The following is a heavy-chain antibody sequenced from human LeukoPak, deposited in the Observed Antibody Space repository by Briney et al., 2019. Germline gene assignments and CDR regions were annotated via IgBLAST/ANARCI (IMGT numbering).Heavy chain of an antibody. Sequence: SETLSLTCTLAGGSLRSNFWTWIRQPPGKGLEWIGHMYYSSSPNYNPTIKSRVTISVDTSKNQFSLKLSSVTAADTAVYYCARSWGVDLWSGYYYYDYWGERTVVTVSS. CDR2: MYYSSSP. CDR1: GGSLRSNF. CDR3: ARSWGVDLWSGYYYYDY. J-gene: IGHJ4*02. D-gene: IGHD3-3*01. V-gene: IGHV4-59*01.